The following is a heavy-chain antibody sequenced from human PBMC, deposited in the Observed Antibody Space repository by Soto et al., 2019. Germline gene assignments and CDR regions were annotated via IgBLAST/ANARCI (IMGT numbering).Heavy chain of an antibody. V-gene: IGHV4-4*02. D-gene: IGHD2-21*01. J-gene: IGHJ4*02. CDR1: SGSISSSNW. CDR2: IYHSGST. Sequence: PSETLSLTCAVSSGSISSSNWWSWVRQPPGKGLEWIGEIYHSGSTNYNPSLKSRVTISVDTSKNQFSLKLSSVTAADTAVYYCARQSTLFSTAFDYWGQGTLVTVSS. CDR3: ARQSTLFSTAFDY.